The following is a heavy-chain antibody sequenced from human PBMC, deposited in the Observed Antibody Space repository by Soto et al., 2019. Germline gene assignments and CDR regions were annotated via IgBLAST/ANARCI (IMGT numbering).Heavy chain of an antibody. CDR1: GFTFDDYA. CDR3: AKGQEFDY. J-gene: IGHJ4*02. V-gene: IGHV3-9*01. CDR2: ISWNSGSI. Sequence: EVQLVESGGGLVQPGRSLRLSCAASGFTFDDYAMHWVRQAPGKGLEWVSGISWNSGSIGYADSVKGRFTISRDNAKNSLYLQMNSLRAEDTALYYCAKGQEFDYWGQGTLVTVS.